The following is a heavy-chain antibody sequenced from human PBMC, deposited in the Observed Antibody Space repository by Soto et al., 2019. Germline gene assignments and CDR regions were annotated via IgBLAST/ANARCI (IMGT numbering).Heavy chain of an antibody. V-gene: IGHV4-31*02. CDR3: ARGSGGAGSYYNWFDP. J-gene: IGHJ5*02. D-gene: IGHD3-10*01. CDR2: IYYSGST. Sequence: WTWIRQHPGKGLEWIGYIYYSGSTYYNPSLKSRVTISLDKYKNQLSLKLSSLTAADTAVYYCARGSGGAGSYYNWFDPWGQGTLVTVSS.